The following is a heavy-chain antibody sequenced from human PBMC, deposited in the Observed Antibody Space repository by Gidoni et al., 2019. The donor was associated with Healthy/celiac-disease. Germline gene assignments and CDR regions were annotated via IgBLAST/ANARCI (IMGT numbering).Heavy chain of an antibody. Sequence: QIQLVPSGAEVQKPGASVKSSYKGSGYTFTSYGISWVRPAPGQGLEWMGWISAYNGNTNYAQKLQGRVTMTTDPSTSTAYMELRSLGSDDTAVYYCARDRLAYCGGDCYCDYWGQGTLVTVSS. D-gene: IGHD2-21*02. CDR3: ARDRLAYCGGDCYCDY. V-gene: IGHV1-18*04. CDR2: ISAYNGNT. CDR1: GYTFTSYG. J-gene: IGHJ4*02.